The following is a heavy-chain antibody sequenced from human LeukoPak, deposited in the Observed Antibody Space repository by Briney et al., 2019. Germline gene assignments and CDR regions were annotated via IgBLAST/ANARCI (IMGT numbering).Heavy chain of an antibody. CDR3: ARDRFDDSSGYYYHYYFYMDV. J-gene: IGHJ6*03. V-gene: IGHV4-39*07. D-gene: IGHD3-22*01. CDR2: IYYSGIT. Sequence: SETLSLTCTVSGGSISSSSYYWGWIRQPPGKGLEWIGSIYYSGITSYNPSLKSRVTISLATSKNQFSLKLGSVTAADTAVYYCARDRFDDSSGYYYHYYFYMDVWGKGTTVTVSS. CDR1: GGSISSSSYY.